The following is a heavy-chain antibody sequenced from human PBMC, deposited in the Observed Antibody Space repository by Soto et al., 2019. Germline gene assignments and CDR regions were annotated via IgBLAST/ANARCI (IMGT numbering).Heavy chain of an antibody. V-gene: IGHV3-23*01. CDR3: AGYLMPTTTTNFAY. CDR1: GFTFSIYD. CDR2: ISGSGGGGGST. D-gene: IGHD4-4*01. Sequence: PGGSLRLSCAASGFTFSIYDMSWLRQAPGKGLEWVSAISGSGGGGGSTYYADSVKGRFTISRDNSKNTLYLQMNSLRAEDTAIYYCAGYLMPTTTTNFAYWGQGALVTVSS. J-gene: IGHJ4*02.